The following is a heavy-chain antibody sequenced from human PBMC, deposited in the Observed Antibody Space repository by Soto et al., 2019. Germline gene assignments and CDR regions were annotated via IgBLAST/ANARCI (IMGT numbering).Heavy chain of an antibody. CDR2: IIPIFGTA. J-gene: IGHJ4*02. V-gene: IGHV1-69*13. D-gene: IGHD3-22*01. CDR1: GGTFRSYA. CDR3: ARVDSSGYYYYH. Sequence: SVKEPCKASGGTFRSYAISWVRQAPGQGLEWMGGIIPIFGTANYAQKFQGRVTITADESTSTAYMELSSLRSEDTAVYYCARVDSSGYYYYHWGQGTLVTVSS.